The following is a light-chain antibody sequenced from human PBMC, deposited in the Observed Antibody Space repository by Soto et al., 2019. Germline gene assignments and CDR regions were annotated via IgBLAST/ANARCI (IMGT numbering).Light chain of an antibody. CDR1: SSDIGGYNY. CDR3: SSYGASSTL. J-gene: IGLJ2*01. CDR2: DVS. Sequence: QSALTQPASVSGSPGQSITISCTGSSSDIGGYNYVSWSQQHPGKAPTLLIYDVSYRPSGISDRFSGSKSGNTASLTISGLQPDDEADYYCSSYGASSTLFGGGTKVTVL. V-gene: IGLV2-14*03.